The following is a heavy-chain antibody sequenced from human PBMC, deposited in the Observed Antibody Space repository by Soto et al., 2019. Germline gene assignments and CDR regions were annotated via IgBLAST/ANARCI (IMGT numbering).Heavy chain of an antibody. CDR1: VGSVSSGSYY. CDR3: ASYSSGWYDVSY. J-gene: IGHJ4*02. D-gene: IGHD6-19*01. V-gene: IGHV4-61*01. Sequence: QVQLQESGPGLVKPSETLSLTCTVSVGSVSSGSYYWSWIRQPPGKVLEWIGYIYYSGSTNYNPSLKSRVTISVDTSKNQFSLKLNSVTAADTAVYYCASYSSGWYDVSYWGQGTLVTVSS. CDR2: IYYSGST.